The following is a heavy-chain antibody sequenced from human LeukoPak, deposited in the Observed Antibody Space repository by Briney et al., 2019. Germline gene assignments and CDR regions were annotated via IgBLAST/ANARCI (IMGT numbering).Heavy chain of an antibody. Sequence: GGSLRLSCAASGFTFSKYAMSWVRQAPGKGLEWVSSISVGGSSTYYPDSVKGRFTISSDEPKNTLYLEMNSLRAEDTAVYYCAKATESRGIVVAGLDYWGQGTLVTVSS. V-gene: IGHV3-23*01. CDR3: AKATESRGIVVAGLDY. CDR1: GFTFSKYA. D-gene: IGHD6-19*01. CDR2: ISVGGSST. J-gene: IGHJ4*02.